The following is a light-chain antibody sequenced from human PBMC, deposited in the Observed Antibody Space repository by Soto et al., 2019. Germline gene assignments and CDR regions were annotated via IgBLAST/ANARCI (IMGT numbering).Light chain of an antibody. Sequence: QCALTQTASGSGSPGQSITISCTGTSDDIGANNYVSWYQHHPGKAPKILIYEAANRPSGISHRFSGSKSGNTASLTISGLQAEDEADYFCTSYTSASTLVFGGGTKLTVL. J-gene: IGLJ2*01. V-gene: IGLV2-14*01. CDR2: EAA. CDR3: TSYTSASTLV. CDR1: SDDIGANNY.